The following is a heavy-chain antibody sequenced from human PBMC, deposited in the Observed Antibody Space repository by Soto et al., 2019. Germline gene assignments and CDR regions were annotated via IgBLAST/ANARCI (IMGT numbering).Heavy chain of an antibody. D-gene: IGHD1-7*01. J-gene: IGHJ5*02. CDR3: ARGNVANYFEP. V-gene: IGHV5-51*01. CDR2: IYPGDSTV. Sequence: PGESLKISCQSSGYTFANYWIVWVRQMPGEGLEWMGIIYPGDSTVKYSPSVQGQVTMSVDKSISTAYLQWSSLKASDAAVYYCARGNVANYFEPWGQGTLVTVSS. CDR1: GYTFANYW.